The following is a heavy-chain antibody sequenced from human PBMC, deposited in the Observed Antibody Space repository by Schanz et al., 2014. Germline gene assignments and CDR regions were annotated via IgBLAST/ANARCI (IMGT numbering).Heavy chain of an antibody. CDR2: IWSDGSGK. CDR3: ARDSGPYYDKSMDV. Sequence: QAQLVESAGGVVQPGGSLRLSCAASGFIFSNYGMHWVRQAPGKGLEWVAVIWSDGSGKYYADSVKGRFTISRDSPKNTLYLQMNSLRAEDTALYYCARDSGPYYDKSMDVWGQWTTVAVSS. J-gene: IGHJ6*02. D-gene: IGHD3-9*01. CDR1: GFIFSNYG. V-gene: IGHV3-33*01.